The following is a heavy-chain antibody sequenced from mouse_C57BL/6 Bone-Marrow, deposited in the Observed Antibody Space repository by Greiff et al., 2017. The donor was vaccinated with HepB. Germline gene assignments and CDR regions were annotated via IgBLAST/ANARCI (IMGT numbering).Heavy chain of an antibody. CDR2: IDPEDGET. CDR3: ARNLFITTVVATDY. J-gene: IGHJ2*01. Sequence: EVKLMESGAELVKPGASVKLSCTASGFNIKDYYMHWVKQRTEQGLEWIGRIDPEDGETKYAPKFQGKATITADTSSNTAYLQLSSLTSEDTAVYYCARNLFITTVVATDYWGQGTTLTVSS. V-gene: IGHV14-2*01. CDR1: GFNIKDYY. D-gene: IGHD1-1*01.